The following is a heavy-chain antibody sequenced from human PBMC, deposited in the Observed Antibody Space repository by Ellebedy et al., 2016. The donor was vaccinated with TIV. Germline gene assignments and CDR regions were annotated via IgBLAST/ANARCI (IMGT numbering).Heavy chain of an antibody. CDR1: GFTFSNYG. D-gene: IGHD1-14*01. CDR2: IQYHGTAT. J-gene: IGHJ4*02. Sequence: PGGSLRLSCAASGFTFSNYGMHWVRQAPGKGLEWVSFIQYHGTATYFADSVKGRFTISRDNSKNKLYLHMNSLRAVDTAVYYCAKDPRRRYVVRGTSYYFDFWGQGTLVTVSS. V-gene: IGHV3-30*02. CDR3: AKDPRRRYVVRGTSYYFDF.